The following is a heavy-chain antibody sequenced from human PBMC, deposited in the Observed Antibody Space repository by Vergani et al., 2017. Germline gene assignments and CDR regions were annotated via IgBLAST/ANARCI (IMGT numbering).Heavy chain of an antibody. J-gene: IGHJ4*02. Sequence: EVQLLESGGGLVQPGGSLRLSCAASGFTFSSYAMSWVRQAPGKGLEWVSAISGSGGSTYYADSVKGRFTISRDNSKKTLYLQMNSLRAEDTAVYYCATGPTETYYDFWSGYYGYYFDYWGQGTLVTVSS. D-gene: IGHD3-3*01. CDR3: ATGPTETYYDFWSGYYGYYFDY. CDR2: ISGSGGST. V-gene: IGHV3-23*01. CDR1: GFTFSSYA.